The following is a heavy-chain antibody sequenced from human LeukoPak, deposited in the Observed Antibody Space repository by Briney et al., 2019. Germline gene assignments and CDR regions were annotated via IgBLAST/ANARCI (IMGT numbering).Heavy chain of an antibody. Sequence: GGSLRLSCAASGFTVSSNYMSWVRQAPGKGLEWVSVIYSGGSTYYADSVKGRFTISRDNSKNTLYLQMNSLRAEDTAVYYCARDMRPTYCGGDCSYFDYWGQGTLVTVSS. CDR1: GFTVSSNY. J-gene: IGHJ4*02. V-gene: IGHV3-66*01. CDR3: ARDMRPTYCGGDCSYFDY. CDR2: IYSGGST. D-gene: IGHD2-21*02.